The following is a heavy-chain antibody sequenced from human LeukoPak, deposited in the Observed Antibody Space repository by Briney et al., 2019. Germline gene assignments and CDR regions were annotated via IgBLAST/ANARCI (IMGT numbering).Heavy chain of an antibody. D-gene: IGHD3-22*01. CDR3: ARDVVADSSGYNPIGY. V-gene: IGHV3-48*01. Sequence: GGSLRLSCAASGFTFSSYSMNWVRRAPGKGLEWVSYISSSSSTIYYADSVKGRFTISRDNAKNSLYLQMNSLRAEDTAVYYCARDVVADSSGYNPIGYWVQGTLVTVSS. CDR2: ISSSSSTI. CDR1: GFTFSSYS. J-gene: IGHJ4*02.